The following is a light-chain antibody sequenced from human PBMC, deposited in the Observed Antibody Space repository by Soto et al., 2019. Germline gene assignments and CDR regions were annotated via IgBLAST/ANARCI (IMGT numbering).Light chain of an antibody. Sequence: EIVLTQSPATLSAFPGDRVTLSCRASQALNTRLAWYQHKPDQAPRLLIYLTSNRAAGVPARFSAWGSETDFTLTISDVEPEDFAVYYCHQRQSWPRTFGQGTKVEIK. CDR3: HQRQSWPRT. CDR1: QALNTR. V-gene: IGKV3-11*01. CDR2: LTS. J-gene: IGKJ1*01.